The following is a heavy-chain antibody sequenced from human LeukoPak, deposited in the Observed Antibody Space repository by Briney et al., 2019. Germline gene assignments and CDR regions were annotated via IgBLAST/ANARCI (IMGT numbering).Heavy chain of an antibody. D-gene: IGHD3-10*01. V-gene: IGHV4-59*05. J-gene: IGHJ4*02. Sequence: SETLSLTCAVYGGSFSSYYWSWIRQPPGKGLEWIGSIFYTGSTFYKPSLKSRVTISVDTSKNQFSLKLSSVTAADTAVNYCARHTGYYNLGSYSIDHWGQGTLVTVSS. CDR3: ARHTGYYNLGSYSIDH. CDR1: GGSFSSYY. CDR2: IFYTGST.